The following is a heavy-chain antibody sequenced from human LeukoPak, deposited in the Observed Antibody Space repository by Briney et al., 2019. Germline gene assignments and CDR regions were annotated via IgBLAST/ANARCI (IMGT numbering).Heavy chain of an antibody. J-gene: IGHJ6*03. Sequence: SETLTLTCAVYGVSLRGYYWSWIRQSPEKGLEWVGEVNHEGDSIYSPSLKSRLTVSVDMSKNQFSLNLRSVTAADTAVYFCARGSNYVSDYYFDVWGKGTTVIVSS. CDR2: VNHEGDS. CDR3: ARGSNYVSDYYFDV. D-gene: IGHD4-11*01. V-gene: IGHV4-34*01. CDR1: GVSLRGYY.